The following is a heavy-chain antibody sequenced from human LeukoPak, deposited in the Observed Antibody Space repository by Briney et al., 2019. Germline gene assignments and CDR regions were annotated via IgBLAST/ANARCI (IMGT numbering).Heavy chain of an antibody. J-gene: IGHJ4*02. D-gene: IGHD6-6*01. CDR1: GFTFSSYW. V-gene: IGHV3-7*05. CDR3: ARIAARRLDY. CDR2: INQDGSEK. Sequence: GGSLRLSCAASGFTFSSYWMTWVRQPPGKGLEWVANINQDGSEKYYVDSVKGRFTISRDNAKNSLYLQVNSLRAEDTAVYYCARIAARRLDYWGQGTLVTVSS.